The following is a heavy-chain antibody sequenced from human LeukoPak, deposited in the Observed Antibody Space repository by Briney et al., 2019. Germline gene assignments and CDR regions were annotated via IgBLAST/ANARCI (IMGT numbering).Heavy chain of an antibody. CDR3: ASDSSSRLYFDY. J-gene: IGHJ4*02. Sequence: ASVKVSCTASGYTFTVYYMHWVRQAPGQGLEWMGWINPNSGGTNYAQKFQGRVTMTRDTSISTAYMELSRLRSDDTAVYYCASDSSSRLYFDYWGQGTLVTVSS. D-gene: IGHD6-13*01. V-gene: IGHV1-2*02. CDR2: INPNSGGT. CDR1: GYTFTVYY.